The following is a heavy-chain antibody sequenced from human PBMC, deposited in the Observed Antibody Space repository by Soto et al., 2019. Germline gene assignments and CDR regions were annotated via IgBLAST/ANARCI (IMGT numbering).Heavy chain of an antibody. J-gene: IGHJ6*02. CDR2: IIPILGIA. CDR3: ATGFRRAYYYYYGMDV. CDR1: GGTFSSYT. Sequence: QVQLVQSGADVKKPGSSVKVSCKASGGTFSSYTISWVRQAPGQGLEWMGRIIPILGIANYAQKFQGRVTITADKSTSTAYMELSSLRSEDTAVYYCATGFRRAYYYYYGMDVWGQGTTVTVSS. V-gene: IGHV1-69*02.